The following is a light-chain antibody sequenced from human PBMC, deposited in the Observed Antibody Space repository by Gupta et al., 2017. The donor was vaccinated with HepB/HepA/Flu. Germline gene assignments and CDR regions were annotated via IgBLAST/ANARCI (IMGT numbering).Light chain of an antibody. CDR2: DAS. Sequence: EIVLTQSPATLSLSPGERATLSCWASQSVGTYLAWYQQKPGQTPRLLIYDASNRATGIPARFSGSGSGTDFTLTISSLEPEDFAVYYCQQRSNWPPITFGQETRLEVK. V-gene: IGKV3-11*01. J-gene: IGKJ5*01. CDR3: QQRSNWPPIT. CDR1: QSVGTY.